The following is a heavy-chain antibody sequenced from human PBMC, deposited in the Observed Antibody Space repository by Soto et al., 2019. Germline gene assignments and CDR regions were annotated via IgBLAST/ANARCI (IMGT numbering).Heavy chain of an antibody. CDR1: GGTFSTYT. J-gene: IGHJ5*02. CDR3: AGDPDSHYNDSHASSYP. D-gene: IGHD3-22*01. Sequence: QVQLVQSGAEVKKPGSSVKVSCKASGGTFSTYTITWVRQAPGQGLEWMGRIIPIIGIINYAQKFQGRVTITADTFTGTAYMELTRLRSDDTAVYYCAGDPDSHYNDSHASSYPWGQGTLVTVSP. CDR2: IIPIIGII. V-gene: IGHV1-69*08.